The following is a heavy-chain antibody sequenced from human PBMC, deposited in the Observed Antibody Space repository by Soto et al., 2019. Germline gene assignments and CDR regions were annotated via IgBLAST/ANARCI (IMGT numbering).Heavy chain of an antibody. J-gene: IGHJ3*01. CDR3: ARAIVTSTCCAFDR. Sequence: SETLSLTCTVPGDSISSYHWGWIRQPPGKGLEWIGFVYYSGGKYYNPSLESRVTMSTDTSRNQVSLKVKSVTAADTAVYYCARAIVTSTCCAFDRWGQGTMVTVSS. CDR2: VYYSGGK. V-gene: IGHV4-59*01. D-gene: IGHD2-21*01. CDR1: GDSISSYH.